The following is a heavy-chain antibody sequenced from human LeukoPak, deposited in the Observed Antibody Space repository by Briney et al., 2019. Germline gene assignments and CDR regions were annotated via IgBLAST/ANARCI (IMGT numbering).Heavy chain of an antibody. CDR3: ARSFFQWNYGSCLDS. CDR1: GFSFSNYV. Sequence: GGSLKLSCAASGFSFSNYVMQWVRQVPGKGLEWVALIAHDGSNKYYADSVKGRFTISRDNPRSTLYLQMNSLRPEDTAVYSCARSFFQWNYGSCLDSWGQGTLVTVSS. D-gene: IGHD1-7*01. V-gene: IGHV3-30*03. J-gene: IGHJ4*02. CDR2: IAHDGSNK.